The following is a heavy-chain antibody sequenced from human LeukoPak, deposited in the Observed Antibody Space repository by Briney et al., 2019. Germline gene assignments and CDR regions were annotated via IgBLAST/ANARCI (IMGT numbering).Heavy chain of an antibody. J-gene: IGHJ4*02. D-gene: IGHD2-15*01. V-gene: IGHV1-69*05. CDR1: GGTFSSYA. CDR3: ARDKRESCSGGSCYPEYYFDY. CDR2: IIPIFGTA. Sequence: ASVKVSCKASGGTFSSYAISWVRQAPGQGLEWMGGIIPIFGTANYAQKFQGRVTITTDESTSTAYMELSSLRSDDTAVYYCARDKRESCSGGSCYPEYYFDYWGQGTLVTVSS.